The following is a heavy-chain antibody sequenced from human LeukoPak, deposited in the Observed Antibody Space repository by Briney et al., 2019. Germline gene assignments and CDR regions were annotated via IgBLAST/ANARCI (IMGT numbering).Heavy chain of an antibody. V-gene: IGHV3-7*01. J-gene: IGHJ2*01. CDR3: ARGRNLWFGEGRYFDL. CDR2: IKQDGSEK. Sequence: GSLKLSCAASGFPFSSYWMSWVRQAPGKGLEWVANIKQDGSEKYYVDSVKGRFTISRDNAKNSLYLQMNSLGAEDTAVYYCARGRNLWFGEGRYFDLWGRGTLVTVSS. CDR1: GFPFSSYW. D-gene: IGHD3-10*01.